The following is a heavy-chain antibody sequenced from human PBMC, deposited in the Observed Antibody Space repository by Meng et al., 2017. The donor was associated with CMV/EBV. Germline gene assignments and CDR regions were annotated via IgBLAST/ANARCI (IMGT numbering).Heavy chain of an antibody. D-gene: IGHD1-26*01. Sequence: QVQLVQSGAEVQKPGASVNVSCKASGYTFTGYYMHWVRQAPGQGLEWMGIINPSGGSTSYAQKFQGRVTMTRDTSTSTVYMELSSLRSEDTAVYYCARESGSVGDYWGQGTLVTVSS. V-gene: IGHV1-46*01. CDR3: ARESGSVGDY. J-gene: IGHJ4*02. CDR2: INPSGGST. CDR1: GYTFTGYY.